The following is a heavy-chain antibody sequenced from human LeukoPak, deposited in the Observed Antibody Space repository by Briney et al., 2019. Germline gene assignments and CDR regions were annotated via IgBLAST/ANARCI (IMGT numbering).Heavy chain of an antibody. CDR1: GYTFSNFG. D-gene: IGHD2-2*01. CDR2: VSGNNDNP. CDR3: ARDGTSTDDY. Sequence: ASVRVSCKTSGYTFSNFGINWVRQAPGQGLEWMGWVSGNNDNPNYGQKFQGRFTVTTDSSTSTAYMELRNLRFDDTAVYYCARDGTSTDDYWGQGTLVTVSS. V-gene: IGHV1-18*01. J-gene: IGHJ4*02.